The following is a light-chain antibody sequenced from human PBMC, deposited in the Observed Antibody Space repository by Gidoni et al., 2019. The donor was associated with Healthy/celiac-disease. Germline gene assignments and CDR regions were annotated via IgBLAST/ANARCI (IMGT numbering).Light chain of an antibody. J-gene: IGKJ4*01. CDR1: QGISSY. V-gene: IGKV1-9*01. CDR3: QQLNSYPLT. CDR2: AAS. Sequence: IQLTQAPPSLPASVGDRATTTCRASQGISSYLAWYQQKPGKAPKLLIYAASILQSGVPSRFSGSGSGTDFTLTISSLQPEDFATYYCQQLNSYPLTFGGGTKVEIK.